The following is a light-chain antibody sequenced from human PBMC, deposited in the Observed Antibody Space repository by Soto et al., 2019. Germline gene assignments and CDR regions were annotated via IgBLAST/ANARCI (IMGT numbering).Light chain of an antibody. Sequence: QSVLAQPPSVPGAPGQKVTISCTGSSSNIGAGYDLHWYQQLPGTAPKLLLYGNSNRPSGVPDRFSGSKSGTSASLAISGLQAEDEAEYYCQSYDRSLSAYVFGTGTKVTVL. V-gene: IGLV1-40*01. CDR3: QSYDRSLSAYV. CDR2: GNS. CDR1: SSNIGAGYD. J-gene: IGLJ1*01.